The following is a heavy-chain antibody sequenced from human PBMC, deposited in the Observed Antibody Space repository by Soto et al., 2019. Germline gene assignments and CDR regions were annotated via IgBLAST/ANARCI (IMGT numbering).Heavy chain of an antibody. Sequence: GASVKVSCKASGGTFSSYAISWVRQAPGQGLEWMGGIIPIFGTANYAQKFQGRVTITADESTSTAYMELSSLRSEDTAVYYCAREPSYDFWSGYYFVYWGQGTLVTVPQ. V-gene: IGHV1-69*13. D-gene: IGHD3-3*01. CDR3: AREPSYDFWSGYYFVY. CDR2: IIPIFGTA. CDR1: GGTFSSYA. J-gene: IGHJ4*02.